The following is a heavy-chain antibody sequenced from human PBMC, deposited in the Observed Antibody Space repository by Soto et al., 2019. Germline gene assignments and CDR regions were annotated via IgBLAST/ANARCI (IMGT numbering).Heavy chain of an antibody. CDR3: ARVGSVYYYACDI. CDR2: ISAYNGNT. V-gene: IGHV1-18*01. D-gene: IGHD3-22*01. CDR1: GYTFTSYG. Sequence: QVQLVQSGAEVQKPGASVKVSCKASGYTFTSYGISWVRQAPGQGLEWMGWISAYNGNTNYAQKLQGRVTMTTDTPPSTAYMELRSLRSDVTAGYYWARVGSVYYYACDIGGQGTMVTVSS. J-gene: IGHJ3*02.